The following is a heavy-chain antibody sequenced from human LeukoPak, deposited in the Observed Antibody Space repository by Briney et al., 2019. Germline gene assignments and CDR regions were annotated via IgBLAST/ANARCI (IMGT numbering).Heavy chain of an antibody. J-gene: IGHJ4*02. V-gene: IGHV3-30*01. D-gene: IGHD1-26*01. CDR2: ISYDGSNK. CDR3: ARTYSGSSKDY. Sequence: GGSLRLSCAASGFTFSSYAMHWVRQAPGKGLEWVAVISYDGSNKYYADSVKGRFTISRDNSKNTLYLQMNSLRAEDTAVYYCARTYSGSSKDYWGQGTLVTVSP. CDR1: GFTFSSYA.